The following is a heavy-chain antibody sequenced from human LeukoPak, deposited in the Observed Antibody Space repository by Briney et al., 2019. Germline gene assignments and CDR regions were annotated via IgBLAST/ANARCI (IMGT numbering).Heavy chain of an antibody. D-gene: IGHD3-3*01. J-gene: IGHJ4*02. CDR3: ARSYEGSGFSD. CDR2: ISGSGGST. V-gene: IGHV3-23*01. Sequence: GGSLRLSCAASGFTFSSYAMSWVRQAPGKGLEWVSAISGSGGSTYYADSVKGRFTISRDNSKNSLYLQMNSLRAEDTAVYYCARSYEGSGFSDWGQGTLVTVSS. CDR1: GFTFSSYA.